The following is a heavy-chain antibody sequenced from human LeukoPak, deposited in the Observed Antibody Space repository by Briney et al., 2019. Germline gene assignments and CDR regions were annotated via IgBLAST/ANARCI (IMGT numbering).Heavy chain of an antibody. CDR2: IYYSGST. CDR1: GGSISSGDYY. V-gene: IGHV4-30-4*01. CDR3: ARESSGIVGATADY. D-gene: IGHD1-26*01. Sequence: SETLSLTCTVSGGSISSGDYYWSWIRQPPGKGLERIGYIYYSGSTYYNPSLKSRVTISVDTSKNQFSLKLSSVTAADTAVYYCARESSGIVGATADYWGQGTLVTVSS. J-gene: IGHJ4*02.